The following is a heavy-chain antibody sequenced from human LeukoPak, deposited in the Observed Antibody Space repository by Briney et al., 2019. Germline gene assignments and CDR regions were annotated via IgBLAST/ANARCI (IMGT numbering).Heavy chain of an antibody. CDR3: AKGSVATFDY. V-gene: IGHV3-33*06. CDR2: IWHDGSNK. CDR1: GFTFSSYG. J-gene: IGHJ4*02. Sequence: AGRSLRLSCAASGFTFSSYGMHWVRQAPGKGLVWVAVIWHDGSNKYYADSVKGRFTISRDNFKNTLYLQMNSLRAEDTAVYYCAKGSVATFDYWGQGTLVTVSS. D-gene: IGHD4-23*01.